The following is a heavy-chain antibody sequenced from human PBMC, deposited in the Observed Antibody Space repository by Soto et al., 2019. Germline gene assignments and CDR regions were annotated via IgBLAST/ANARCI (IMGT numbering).Heavy chain of an antibody. CDR2: ISSSGSTI. J-gene: IGHJ4*02. CDR3: ARDPGDITMVRGVSATIDY. D-gene: IGHD3-10*01. V-gene: IGHV3-11*01. CDR1: GFTFSDYY. Sequence: GGSLRLSCAASGFTFSDYYMSWIRQAPGKGLEWVSYISSSGSTIYYADSVKGRFTISRDNAKNSLYLQMNSLRAEDTAVYYCARDPGDITMVRGVSATIDYWGQGTLVTVSS.